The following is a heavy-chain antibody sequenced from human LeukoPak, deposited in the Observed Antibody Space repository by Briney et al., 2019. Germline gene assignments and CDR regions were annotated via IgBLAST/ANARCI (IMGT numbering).Heavy chain of an antibody. CDR1: GFTFSSYL. J-gene: IGHJ4*02. D-gene: IGHD3-3*02. V-gene: IGHV3-74*01. CDR2: INSDGSST. CDR3: ARDGILGSHDY. Sequence: GGPLRLSCAASGFTFSSYLMHWVRQAPGRVLVWVSRINSDGSSTSYADSVKGRFTISRDNAKNTLSLQMNSLRAEDTAVYYCARDGILGSHDYWGQGTLVTASS.